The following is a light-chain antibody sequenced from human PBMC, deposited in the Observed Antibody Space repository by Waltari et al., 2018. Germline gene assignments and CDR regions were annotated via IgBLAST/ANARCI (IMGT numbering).Light chain of an antibody. CDR3: QQYDKWPPFS. J-gene: IGKJ2*03. CDR2: AAS. V-gene: IGKV3-15*01. CDR1: QSVGTN. Sequence: ETVMTQSPATLSVSPGDRATLSCRASQSVGTNVAWYQQKPGQAPRLLIYAASTRASDIPTRFSGSGSGTEFTFTITGLQSEDFARYFCQQYDKWPPFSFGQGTNLELK.